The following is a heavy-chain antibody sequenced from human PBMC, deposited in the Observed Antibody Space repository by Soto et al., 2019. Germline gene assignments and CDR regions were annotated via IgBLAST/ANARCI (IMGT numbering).Heavy chain of an antibody. CDR3: SRGILV. J-gene: IGHJ4*02. CDR1: GGSINSGGYC. D-gene: IGHD5-18*01. CDR2: ISYGGST. Sequence: QVQLQASGPGLVKPSQTLSLTCTVSGGSINSGGYCWSWIRQNPGKGLDWIGCISYGGSTSYNPSLKSRVTISVDTSKNQFSLKLTSVTAADTAVYYCSRGILVWGQGALITVSS. V-gene: IGHV4-31*03.